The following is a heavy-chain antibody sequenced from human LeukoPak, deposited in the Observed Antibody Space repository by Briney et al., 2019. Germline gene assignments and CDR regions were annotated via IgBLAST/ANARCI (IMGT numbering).Heavy chain of an antibody. V-gene: IGHV3-21*01. CDR2: ISGSGSIT. D-gene: IGHD6-13*01. CDR3: ARDWAAAGMIYYYYYMDV. J-gene: IGHJ6*03. Sequence: PGGSLRLSCVSSGFTFNNYAMNWVRQAPGKGLEWVSSISGSGSITYYADSVKGRFTISRDNAKNSLYLQMNSLRAEDTAVYYCARDWAAAGMIYYYYYMDVWGKGTTVTVS. CDR1: GFTFNNYA.